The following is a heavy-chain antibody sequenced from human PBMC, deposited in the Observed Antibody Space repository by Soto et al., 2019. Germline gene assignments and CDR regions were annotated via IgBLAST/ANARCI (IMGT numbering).Heavy chain of an antibody. Sequence: QVQLVESGGGLVKPGGSLRLSCAASGFTFSDYYMSWIRQAPGKGLEWVSYISSSSSYTNYAGSVKGRFTISRDNAKNSLYLQLSSLRAEDTAVYYCSRGEALRFLEWLPHYYYGMDVWGHGTTVTVSS. CDR1: GFTFSDYY. V-gene: IGHV3-11*06. CDR3: SRGEALRFLEWLPHYYYGMDV. D-gene: IGHD3-3*01. CDR2: ISSSSSYT. J-gene: IGHJ6*02.